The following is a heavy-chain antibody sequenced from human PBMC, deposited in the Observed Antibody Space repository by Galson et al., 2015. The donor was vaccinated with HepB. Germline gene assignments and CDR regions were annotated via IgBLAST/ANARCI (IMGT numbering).Heavy chain of an antibody. Sequence: SLRLSCAASGFTFSSYGMHWVRQAPGKGLEWVAVIWYGGSNKYYADSVKGRFTVSRDNSKNMLYLQVNSLRAEDTAVYYCARDELTSLGDPYYMDVWGKGTTVTVSS. CDR3: ARDELTSLGDPYYMDV. V-gene: IGHV3-33*01. J-gene: IGHJ6*03. CDR1: GFTFSSYG. CDR2: IWYGGSNK. D-gene: IGHD3-16*01.